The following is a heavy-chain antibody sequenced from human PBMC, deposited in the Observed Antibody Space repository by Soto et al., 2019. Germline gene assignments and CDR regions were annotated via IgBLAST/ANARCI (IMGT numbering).Heavy chain of an antibody. D-gene: IGHD4-4*01. CDR1: GYSFTSYW. CDR3: ARRPVYNDYTFDY. Sequence: EVQLVQSGAEVKKPGESLKISCKGSGYSFTSYWIGWVRQMPGKGLEWMGIIYPADSDTRYSPSFQGQVTISADKSITTAYLQWSTLKASDTAMYYCARRPVYNDYTFDYWGQGTLVTVSS. V-gene: IGHV5-51*03. J-gene: IGHJ4*02. CDR2: IYPADSDT.